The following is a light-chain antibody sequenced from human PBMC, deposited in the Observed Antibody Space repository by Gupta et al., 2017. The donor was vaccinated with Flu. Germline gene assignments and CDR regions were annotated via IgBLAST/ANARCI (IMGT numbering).Light chain of an antibody. V-gene: IGKV3D-11*01. CDR1: QGVSSY. Sequence: EIVLTQSPATLSLSPGERATLSCRASQGVSSYLAWYQQKPGQAPRLLIYDASNRATGIPARFSGSGTGTDFTLTISSLEPEDFAVYYCQQRSNWHFTFGHGTKVDIK. J-gene: IGKJ3*01. CDR2: DAS. CDR3: QQRSNWHFT.